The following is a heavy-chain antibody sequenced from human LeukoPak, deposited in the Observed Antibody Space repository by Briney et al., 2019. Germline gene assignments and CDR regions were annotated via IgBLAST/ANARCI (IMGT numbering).Heavy chain of an antibody. CDR2: INHSGST. CDR3: ARALVTYYYYYMDV. J-gene: IGHJ6*03. CDR1: GGSFSGYY. Sequence: SETLSLTCAVYGGSFSGYYWSWIRQPPGKGLEWIGEINHSGSTNYNPSLKSRVTISVDTSKNHFSLKLSSVTAADTAVYYCARALVTYYYYYMDVWGKGTTVTVSS. D-gene: IGHD6-13*01. V-gene: IGHV4-34*01.